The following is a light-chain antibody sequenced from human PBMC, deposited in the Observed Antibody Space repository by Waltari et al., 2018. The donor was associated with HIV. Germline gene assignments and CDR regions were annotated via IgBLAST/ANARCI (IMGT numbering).Light chain of an antibody. CDR1: SFNIGGNF. V-gene: IGLV1-47*01. CDR3: AAWDDSLSGFYV. J-gene: IGLJ1*01. Sequence: QSVLTQPPPASGTPGQRVTNRCSGSSFNIGGNFVYCYQQPPGAAPNLPIYRNNQRPSGVPDRFYGSKSGTSASLAISGLRSEDEADYYCAAWDDSLSGFYVVGTGTKVTVL. CDR2: RNN.